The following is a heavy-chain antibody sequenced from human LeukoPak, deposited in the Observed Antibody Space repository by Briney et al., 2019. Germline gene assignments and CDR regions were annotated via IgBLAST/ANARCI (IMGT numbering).Heavy chain of an antibody. J-gene: IGHJ4*02. D-gene: IGHD1-26*01. CDR2: IKQNGDEE. V-gene: IGHV3-7*01. Sequence: GGSLRLSCAASGFTFSSYWMNWLRQAPGKGLEWVANIKQNGDEEYYVDSVKGRFTISRDNAKNSLYLQMNSLRVEDTAVYYCARSGVGVKDYWGQGTLVTVSS. CDR3: ARSGVGVKDY. CDR1: GFTFSSYW.